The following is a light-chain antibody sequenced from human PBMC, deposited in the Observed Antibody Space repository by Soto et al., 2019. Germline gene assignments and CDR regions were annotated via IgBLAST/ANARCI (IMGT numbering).Light chain of an antibody. J-gene: IGKJ1*01. V-gene: IGKV3-20*01. Sequence: EIVLTQSPGTLSLSPGERATLSCRASQTVTNSYVAWYQQQLGQAPRLLIYGASIRATGIPDGFSGSGSGTDFTLTISGLEPEDSAVFYCQQYANSPTFGQGTKVEIK. CDR3: QQYANSPT. CDR1: QTVTNSY. CDR2: GAS.